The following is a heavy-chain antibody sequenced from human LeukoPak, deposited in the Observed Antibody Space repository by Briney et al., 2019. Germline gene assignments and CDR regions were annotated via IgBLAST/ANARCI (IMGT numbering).Heavy chain of an antibody. D-gene: IGHD5-18*01. CDR3: ARAVYGYFDF. J-gene: IGHJ4*02. V-gene: IGHV3-7*04. CDR1: GFTFSSHW. Sequence: PGGSLRLSCAASGFTFSSHWMSWVRQAPGKGLEWVANINQDGSEKYYVDSVKGRFTISRDNAKNSQYLQMCSLRAEDTAVYYCARAVYGYFDFWGQGILLTVS. CDR2: INQDGSEK.